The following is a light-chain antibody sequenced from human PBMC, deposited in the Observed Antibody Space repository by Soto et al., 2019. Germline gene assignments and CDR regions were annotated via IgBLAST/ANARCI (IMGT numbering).Light chain of an antibody. Sequence: SVLTQPPSVSGAPGQRITISCTGNSSNIGSPFDVHWYQHLPGAVPRLLIYANNNRPSGVPDRFSGSKSGTSASLAITGLQAEDEADYYCSSYISSSTVVVFGGGTKLTVL. CDR1: SSNIGSPFD. V-gene: IGLV1-40*01. CDR2: ANN. J-gene: IGLJ2*01. CDR3: SSYISSSTVVV.